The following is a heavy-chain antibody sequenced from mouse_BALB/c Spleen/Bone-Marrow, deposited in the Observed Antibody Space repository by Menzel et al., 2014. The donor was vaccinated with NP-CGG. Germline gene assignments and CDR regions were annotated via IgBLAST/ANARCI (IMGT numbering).Heavy chain of an antibody. Sequence: EVQVVESGAELVKPGASVKLSCTASGFNIKDTYMHWVKQRPEQGLEWIGRIDPANGNTKYDPKFQGKATITAGTSSNTAYLQLSSLTSEDTAVYYCASYYYGSSRFAYWGQGTLVTVSA. CDR3: ASYYYGSSRFAY. CDR1: GFNIKDTY. CDR2: IDPANGNT. D-gene: IGHD1-1*01. V-gene: IGHV14-3*02. J-gene: IGHJ3*01.